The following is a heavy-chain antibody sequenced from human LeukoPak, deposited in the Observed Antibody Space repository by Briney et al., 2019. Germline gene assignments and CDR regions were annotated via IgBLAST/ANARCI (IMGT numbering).Heavy chain of an antibody. D-gene: IGHD3-9*01. CDR3: ARFLKTLTGHDYMDV. Sequence: ASVKISCKASGYTFTSYDINWVRQATRQGLEWMGWMNPNSGNTGYAQKFQGRVTITRNTSISTAYMELSSLRSEDTAVYYCARFLKTLTGHDYMDVWGKGTTVTVSS. CDR1: GYTFTSYD. J-gene: IGHJ6*03. V-gene: IGHV1-8*03. CDR2: MNPNSGNT.